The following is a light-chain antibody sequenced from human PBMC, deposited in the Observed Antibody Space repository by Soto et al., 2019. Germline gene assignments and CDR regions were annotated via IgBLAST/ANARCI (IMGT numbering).Light chain of an antibody. V-gene: IGLV2-14*01. Sequence: QSALTQPASVSGSPGQSITISCTGTSSDVGGYNYVSWYQQHPGKAPNLMIYDVSNRPSGVSNRFSGSKSGNTASLTISGLQAEDEADYYCISYTSSSTLYVFVTGTKVTVL. CDR2: DVS. J-gene: IGLJ1*01. CDR1: SSDVGGYNY. CDR3: ISYTSSSTLYV.